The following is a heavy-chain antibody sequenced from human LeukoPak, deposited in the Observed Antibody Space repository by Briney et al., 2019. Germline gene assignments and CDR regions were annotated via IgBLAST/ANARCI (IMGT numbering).Heavy chain of an antibody. CDR3: ARDHGSPFSSGWYIGKNWFDP. J-gene: IGHJ5*02. CDR1: GYTFSSYG. V-gene: IGHV1-18*01. CDR2: ISGYNGNT. Sequence: GASVKASCKASGYTFSSYGISWGPQAPGHGGEWRRWISGYNGNTNYAQKHHGRVTMTPYTSTSTGYMYLRSLRSDDTAVYYCARDHGSPFSSGWYIGKNWFDPWGQGTLVTVSS. D-gene: IGHD6-19*01.